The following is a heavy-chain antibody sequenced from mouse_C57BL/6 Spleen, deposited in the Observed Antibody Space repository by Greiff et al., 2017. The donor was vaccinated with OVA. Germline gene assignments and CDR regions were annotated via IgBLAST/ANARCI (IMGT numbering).Heavy chain of an antibody. CDR2: IDPEDGET. CDR3: ARGCGSGYFGC. V-gene: IGHV14-2*01. D-gene: IGHD1-1*01. CDR1: GFNIKDYY. J-gene: IGHJ2*01. Sequence: VQLKESGAELVKPGASVKLSCTASGFNIKDYYMHWVKQRTEQGLEWIGRIDPEDGETKYAPKFQGKATITADTSSNTAYLQLSILTSVDTAVYSCARGCGSGYFGCWGQGTTLSVSS.